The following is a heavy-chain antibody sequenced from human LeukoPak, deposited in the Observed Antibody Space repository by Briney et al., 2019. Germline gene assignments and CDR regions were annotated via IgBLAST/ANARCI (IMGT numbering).Heavy chain of an antibody. CDR2: INPNSGGT. CDR3: ARGKVFAGPFLEWLSFYYMDV. Sequence: ASVKVSCKASGYTFTGYYMHWVRQAPGQGLEWMGWINPNSGGTNYAQKFQGRVTMTRDTSISTAYMELSRLRSDDTAVYYCARGKVFAGPFLEWLSFYYMDVWGKGTTVTVSS. CDR1: GYTFTGYY. D-gene: IGHD3-3*01. J-gene: IGHJ6*03. V-gene: IGHV1-2*02.